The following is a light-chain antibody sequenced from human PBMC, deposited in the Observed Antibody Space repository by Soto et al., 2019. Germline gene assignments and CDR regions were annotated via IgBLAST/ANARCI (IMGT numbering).Light chain of an antibody. V-gene: IGKV3-20*01. CDR1: QSVSSSY. CDR3: QQYGDSPGT. J-gene: IGKJ1*01. CDR2: GAS. Sequence: EIVLTQSPGTLYLSPGQRATLSCTASQSVSSSYLAWYQQKPGQAPRLLIYGASSRATGIPDRFSGTGSGTDFTLIISRLESEDFAVYSCQQYGDSPGTFGQGTKVESK.